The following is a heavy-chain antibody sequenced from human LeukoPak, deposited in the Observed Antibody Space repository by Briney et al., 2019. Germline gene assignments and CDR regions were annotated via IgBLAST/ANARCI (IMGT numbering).Heavy chain of an antibody. J-gene: IGHJ6*03. D-gene: IGHD2-2*01. CDR2: INHSGST. V-gene: IGHV4-34*01. CDR1: GGSFSGYY. CDR3: ARGSGGYCSSTSCRRDYYYYCMDV. Sequence: SETLSLTCAVYGGSFSGYYWSWIRQPPGKGLEWIGEINHSGSTNYNPSLKSRVTISVDTSKNQFSLKLSSVTAADTAVYYCARGSGGYCSSTSCRRDYYYYCMDVWGKGTTVTVSS.